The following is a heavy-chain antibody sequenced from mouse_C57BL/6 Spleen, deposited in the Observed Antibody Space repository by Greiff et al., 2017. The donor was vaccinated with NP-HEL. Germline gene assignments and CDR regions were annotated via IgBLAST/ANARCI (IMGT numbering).Heavy chain of an antibody. V-gene: IGHV5-4*03. CDR1: GFTFSSYA. J-gene: IGHJ1*03. D-gene: IGHD1-1*01. CDR3: AIRSSPHWYFDV. CDR2: ISDGGSYT. Sequence: DVKLVESGGGLVKPGGSLKLSCAASGFTFSSYAMSWVRQTPEKRLEWVATISDGGSYTYYPDNVKGRFTISRDNAKNNLYLQMSHLKSEDTAMYYCAIRSSPHWYFDVWGTGTTVTVSS.